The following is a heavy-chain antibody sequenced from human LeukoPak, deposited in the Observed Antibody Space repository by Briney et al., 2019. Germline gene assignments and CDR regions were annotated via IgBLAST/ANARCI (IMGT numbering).Heavy chain of an antibody. CDR3: AHRLSWLAP. V-gene: IGHV1-69*10. D-gene: IGHD1-14*01. CDR1: GGTFNNSA. Sequence: GASVKVSCKASGGTFNNSAISWVRQAPGQGLEWMGRIIPILGIPNYTQKFQGRVTITADTSTSTAFMELSGLRSEDTAVYYCAHRLSWLAPWGQGTLVTVSS. J-gene: IGHJ5*02. CDR2: IIPILGIP.